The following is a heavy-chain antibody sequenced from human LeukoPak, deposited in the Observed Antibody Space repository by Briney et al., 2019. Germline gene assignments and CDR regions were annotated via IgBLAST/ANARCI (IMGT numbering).Heavy chain of an antibody. CDR2: IYSGGST. D-gene: IGHD6-19*01. CDR1: GFTVSSNY. V-gene: IGHV3-66*01. Sequence: GGSLRLSCAASGFTVSSNYMSWVRQAPGKGLEWVSVIYSGGSTYYADSVKGRFTISRDNSKNTLYLQMNSPRAEDTAVYYCAREVWAGYSSGWYSDYWGQGTLVTVSS. J-gene: IGHJ4*02. CDR3: AREVWAGYSSGWYSDY.